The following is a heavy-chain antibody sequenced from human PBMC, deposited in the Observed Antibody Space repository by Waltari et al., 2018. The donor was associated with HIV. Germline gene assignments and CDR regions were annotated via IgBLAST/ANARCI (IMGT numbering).Heavy chain of an antibody. J-gene: IGHJ1*01. CDR2: IHTYTGNT. CDR3: VRDLSPMGKSGWYDS. V-gene: IGHV1-18*04. Sequence: QVRLVQSGAEVKKPGASVKVSCKASGFSVTRYGLRWVRQAPGQGLEWMGWIHTYTGNTDSAENFQGRVTMTRDTFTNTIYMELRTLKSDDSAIYFCVRDLSPMGKSGWYDSWGQGTVVTVSS. D-gene: IGHD6-19*01. CDR1: GFSVTRYG.